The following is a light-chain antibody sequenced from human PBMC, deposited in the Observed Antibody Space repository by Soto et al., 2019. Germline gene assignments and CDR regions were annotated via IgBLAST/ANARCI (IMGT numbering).Light chain of an antibody. CDR1: SSDVGSYNL. CDR2: EGS. V-gene: IGLV2-23*01. CDR3: CSYAGSIVV. J-gene: IGLJ2*01. Sequence: QSVLTQPASVSGSPGQSITISCTGTSSDVGSYNLVSWYQQHPGKAPKLMIYEGSKRPSGVSNRFSGSKSGNTASLTISGLQAEEEADYYCCSYAGSIVVFGGGTKLTVL.